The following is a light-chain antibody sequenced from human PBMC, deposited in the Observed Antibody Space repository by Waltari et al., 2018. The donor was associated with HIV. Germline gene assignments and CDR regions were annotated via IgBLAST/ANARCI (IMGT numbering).Light chain of an antibody. CDR2: DNN. V-gene: IGLV1-51*01. CDR3: GSWDSSLSVWV. CDR1: SSNLAHTY. Sequence: QSVLTQPPSVSAAPGQEVTISCSGSSSNLAHTYLSWYQQIPGTDPKLLIFDNNKRPSEMPDRFSGSKSGTSATLGITGLQTGDEADYYCGSWDSSLSVWVFGGGTKLTVL. J-gene: IGLJ3*02.